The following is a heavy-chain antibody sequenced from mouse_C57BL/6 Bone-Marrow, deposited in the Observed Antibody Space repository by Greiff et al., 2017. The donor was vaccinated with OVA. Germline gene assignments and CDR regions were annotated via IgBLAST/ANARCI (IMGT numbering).Heavy chain of an antibody. J-gene: IGHJ2*01. CDR1: GYTFTSYW. Sequence: QVQLQQPGAELVRPGSSVKLSCKASGYTFTSYWMHWVKQRPIQGLEWIGNIDPSDSETNYNQKFKDKATLTVDKSSSTAYMQLSSLTSEDSAVYYCARGGCGSSYNFDYWGQGTTLTVSS. V-gene: IGHV1-52*01. CDR3: ARGGCGSSYNFDY. D-gene: IGHD1-1*01. CDR2: IDPSDSET.